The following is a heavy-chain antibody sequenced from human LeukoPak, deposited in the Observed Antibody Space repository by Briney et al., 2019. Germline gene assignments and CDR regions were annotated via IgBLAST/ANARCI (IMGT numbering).Heavy chain of an antibody. J-gene: IGHJ4*02. CDR3: APYYYASGNYGGLSY. CDR2: INPNSGGT. Sequence: GASVKVSCKASGYTFTGYYMHWVRQAPGQGLEWMGWINPNSGGTNFAQKFQGRVTMTRDTSFSTAYMELTRLRSDDTAVYYCAPYYYASGNYGGLSYWGQGTLVTVSS. V-gene: IGHV1-2*02. CDR1: GYTFTGYY. D-gene: IGHD3-10*01.